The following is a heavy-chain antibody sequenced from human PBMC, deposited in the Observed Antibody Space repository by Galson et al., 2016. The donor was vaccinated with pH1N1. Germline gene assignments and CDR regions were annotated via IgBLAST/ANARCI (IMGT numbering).Heavy chain of an antibody. CDR2: IHTTTGDP. CDR1: GYTFASYA. V-gene: IGHV7-4-1*02. J-gene: IGHJ4*02. D-gene: IGHD2-15*01. Sequence: SVKASCKASGYTFASYAINWVRQVPGQGLEWMGRIHTTTGDPSYGQGFTGRFVFSLDTSVTTAYLQISSLKTEDAAVYYCARESYRCSGGSCYFDSWGQGTLVTVSS. CDR3: ARESYRCSGGSCYFDS.